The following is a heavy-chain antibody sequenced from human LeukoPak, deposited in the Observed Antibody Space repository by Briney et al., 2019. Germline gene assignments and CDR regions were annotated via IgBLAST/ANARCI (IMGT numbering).Heavy chain of an antibody. CDR2: IITKRGGGTT. CDR1: GITFSEAW. CDR3: VTNDVFDI. V-gene: IGHV3-15*01. Sequence: GGSLRLSCAASGITFSEAWMSWVRRAPGKGLEWVGRIITKRGGGTTDYAAPVKGRFTISRDDSKDTLYLQMDSLKTEDTAVYYRVTNDVFDIWGQGTMVTVSS. J-gene: IGHJ3*02.